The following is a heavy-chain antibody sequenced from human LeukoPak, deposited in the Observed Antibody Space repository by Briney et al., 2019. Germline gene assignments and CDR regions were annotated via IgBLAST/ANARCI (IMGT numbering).Heavy chain of an antibody. CDR3: ARGGGGNPFDY. V-gene: IGHV3-66*01. J-gene: IGHJ4*02. CDR1: GFTFSDYY. D-gene: IGHD4-23*01. CDR2: IYSGGRI. Sequence: GGSLRLSCAASGFTFSDYYMSWVRQAPGKGLECVSVIYSGGRIYYADSVKDRFTISRDNSKNTLYLQMNSLRAEDTAVYYCARGGGGNPFDYWGQGTLVTVSS.